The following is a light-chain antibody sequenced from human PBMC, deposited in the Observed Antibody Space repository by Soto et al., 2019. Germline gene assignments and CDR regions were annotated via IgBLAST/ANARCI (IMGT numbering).Light chain of an antibody. CDR3: QQANSFPLT. J-gene: IGKJ4*01. CDR2: TSS. V-gene: IGKV1-12*01. CDR1: QSVAKY. Sequence: DSRMTQSPSSLSASVGDRVTITCRATQSVAKYVNWYQQKPGQAPNLLIYTSSNLQSGVPSRFSGTRSGTDFSLTVTSLQPEDFGTYYCQQANSFPLTFGGGTKVDI.